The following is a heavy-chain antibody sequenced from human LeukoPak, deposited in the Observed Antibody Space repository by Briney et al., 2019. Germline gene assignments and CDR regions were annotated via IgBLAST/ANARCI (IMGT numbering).Heavy chain of an antibody. D-gene: IGHD1-26*01. J-gene: IGHJ4*02. CDR2: IYTSGST. V-gene: IGHV4-4*07. CDR1: GGSISSYY. Sequence: PSGALSLTCTVSGGSISSYYWSWIRQLAGKGLEWIGRIYTSGSTNYNASLKSRVSMSVDTSKNQFSLKLSSVTAADTAVFYCARENSGSYREFDYWDQGTLVTVSS. CDR3: ARENSGSYREFDY.